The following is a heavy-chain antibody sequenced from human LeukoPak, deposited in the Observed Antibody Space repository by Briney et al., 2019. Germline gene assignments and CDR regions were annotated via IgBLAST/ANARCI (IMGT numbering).Heavy chain of an antibody. CDR3: ARDVPVPVL. V-gene: IGHV3-33*01. J-gene: IGHJ4*02. CDR2: ILSDGSKE. Sequence: GGSLRLSCAASGFTFSSYGMHWVRQAPGKGLEWVAVILSDGSKEFYTDSVKGRFTISRDNSKNTLYLQMNSLRAEDTAVYYCARDVPVPVLWGQGTLVTVSS. D-gene: IGHD6-6*01. CDR1: GFTFSSYG.